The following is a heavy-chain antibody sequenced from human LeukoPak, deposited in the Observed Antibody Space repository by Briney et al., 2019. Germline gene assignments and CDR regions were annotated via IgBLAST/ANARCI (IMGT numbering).Heavy chain of an antibody. CDR3: ARVVSNGYSYGYTIDY. CDR1: GGSISSGGYY. J-gene: IGHJ4*02. Sequence: SETLSLTCTVSGGSISSGGYYWSWIRQHPGKGLEWIGYIYYSGSTYYNPSLKSRVTISVDTSKNQFSLKLSSVTAADTAVYYCARVVSNGYSYGYTIDYWGQGTVVTVSS. V-gene: IGHV4-31*03. D-gene: IGHD5-18*01. CDR2: IYYSGST.